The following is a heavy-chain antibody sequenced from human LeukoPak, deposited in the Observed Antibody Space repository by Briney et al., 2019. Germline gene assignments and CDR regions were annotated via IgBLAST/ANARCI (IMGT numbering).Heavy chain of an antibody. V-gene: IGHV3-23*01. D-gene: IGHD6-13*01. CDR2: ISGSGGST. CDR1: GCTFSSYA. J-gene: IGHJ4*02. Sequence: PGGFLRLSCAASGCTFSSYAMSWVRQAPGKGLEWVSAISGSGGSTYYADSVKGRFTISRDNSKNTLYLQMNSLRAEDTAVYYCARDPIAAVRFDYWGQGTLVTVSS. CDR3: ARDPIAAVRFDY.